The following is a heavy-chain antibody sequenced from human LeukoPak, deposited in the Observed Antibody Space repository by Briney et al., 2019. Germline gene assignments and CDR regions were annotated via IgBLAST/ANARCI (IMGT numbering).Heavy chain of an antibody. CDR2: IKEDGSEK. V-gene: IGHV3-7*03. D-gene: IGHD3-10*01. Sequence: GGSLRLSCAASGFIFSGYWMSWVREAPGMGLEWVANIKEDGSEKYYVDSVKGRFTISRDNSKNSLFLQMNSLRPEDSALYYCSRGVVIDFYYYYMDVWGKGTTVTVSS. CDR1: GFIFSGYW. CDR3: SRGVVIDFYYYYMDV. J-gene: IGHJ6*03.